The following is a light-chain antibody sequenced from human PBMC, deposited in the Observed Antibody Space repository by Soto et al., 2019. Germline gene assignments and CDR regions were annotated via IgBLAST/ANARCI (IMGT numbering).Light chain of an antibody. Sequence: QSALTQPASVSGSPGQSITISCTGTNSDVGSYDLDSWYQQHPGKAPRLIIYEDFKRPSGVSNRFSGSKSGNTASLTISGLQAEDEADYYCCSYAGRGTGVFGGGTKLTVL. CDR1: NSDVGSYDL. J-gene: IGLJ2*01. CDR2: EDF. CDR3: CSYAGRGTGV. V-gene: IGLV2-23*01.